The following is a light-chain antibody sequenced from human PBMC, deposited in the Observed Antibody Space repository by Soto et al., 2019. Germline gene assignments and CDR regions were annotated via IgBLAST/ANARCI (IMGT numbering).Light chain of an antibody. Sequence: QPVLTQPPSVSGTPGQKVSISCSGSASNLGGNPVNWYQHLPGAAPKLLIYTNHQRPSGVPDRFSGSKSGTSASLAISGLRSEDEAIFYCAAWDDSLNAVVFGGGTKVTVL. CDR1: ASNLGGNP. V-gene: IGLV1-44*01. J-gene: IGLJ2*01. CDR3: AAWDDSLNAVV. CDR2: TNH.